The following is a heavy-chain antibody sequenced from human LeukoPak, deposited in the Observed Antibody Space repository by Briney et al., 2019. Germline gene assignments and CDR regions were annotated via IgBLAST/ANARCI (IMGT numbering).Heavy chain of an antibody. D-gene: IGHD3-9*01. V-gene: IGHV3-30*18. J-gene: IGHJ5*02. CDR2: ISYDGSNK. Sequence: GRSLRLSCAASGFTFSSYGMHWVRQAPGKGLEWVAVISYDGSNKYYADSVKGRFTISRDSSKNTLYLQMNSLRAEDTAVYYCAKDTREYFDWLLSGGWFDPWGQGTLVTVSS. CDR1: GFTFSSYG. CDR3: AKDTREYFDWLLSGGWFDP.